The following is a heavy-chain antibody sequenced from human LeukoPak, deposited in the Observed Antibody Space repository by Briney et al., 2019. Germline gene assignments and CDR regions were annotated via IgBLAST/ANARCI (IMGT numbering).Heavy chain of an antibody. V-gene: IGHV3-30*02. J-gene: IGHJ4*02. Sequence: GGSLRLSCAASGFTFSSYGMHWVRQAPGKGLEWVAFIRYDGSNKYYADSVKGRFTISRDNAKNSLYLQMSSLTAEDTAIYYCARDHAYRADYWGQGTLVTVSS. D-gene: IGHD2-2*01. CDR1: GFTFSSYG. CDR3: ARDHAYRADY. CDR2: IRYDGSNK.